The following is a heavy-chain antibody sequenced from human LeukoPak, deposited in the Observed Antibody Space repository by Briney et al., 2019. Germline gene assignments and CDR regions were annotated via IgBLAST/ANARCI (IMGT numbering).Heavy chain of an antibody. CDR2: MYYSGST. V-gene: IGHV4-59*12. CDR1: GGSISSYY. Sequence: SETLSLTCTVSGGSISSYYWSWIRQPPGKGLEWIGYMYYSGSTNYNPSTNYNPSLKSRVTISVDTSKNQFSLKLSSVTAADTAVYYCARAVITMVRGVIRNYYYYYMDVWGKGTTVTVSS. CDR3: ARAVITMVRGVIRNYYYYYMDV. D-gene: IGHD3-10*01. J-gene: IGHJ6*03.